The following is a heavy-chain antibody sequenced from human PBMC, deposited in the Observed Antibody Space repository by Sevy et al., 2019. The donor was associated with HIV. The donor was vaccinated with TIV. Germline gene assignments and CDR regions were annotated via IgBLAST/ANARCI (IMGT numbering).Heavy chain of an antibody. CDR1: GFTVSSYG. CDR2: ISGRGSSA. D-gene: IGHD6-13*01. V-gene: IGHV3-23*01. Sequence: GGSLRLSCAASGFTVSSYGMSWVRQAPGKGLKWVSGISGRGSSAYYADSVKGRFTITRDISKNTLNLQMNSLRVEDTAVYVCATDRSNDIPSASTLDYWGQGTLVTVSS. CDR3: ATDRSNDIPSASTLDY. J-gene: IGHJ4*02.